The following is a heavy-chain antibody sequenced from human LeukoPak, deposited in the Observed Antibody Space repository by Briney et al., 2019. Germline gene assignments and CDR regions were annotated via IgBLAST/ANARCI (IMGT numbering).Heavy chain of an antibody. Sequence: SETLSLTCAVYGGSFSGYYWSWIRQPPGKGLEWIGEINHSGSTNYNPSLKSRVTISVDTSKNQFSLKLSSVTAADTAVYYCARGRIAAVGKPLGYWGQGTLVTVSS. CDR3: ARGRIAAVGKPLGY. J-gene: IGHJ4*02. D-gene: IGHD6-13*01. CDR1: GGSFSGYY. V-gene: IGHV4-34*01. CDR2: INHSGST.